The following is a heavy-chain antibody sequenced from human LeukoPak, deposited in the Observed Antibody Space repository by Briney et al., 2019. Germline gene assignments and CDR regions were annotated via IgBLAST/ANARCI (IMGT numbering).Heavy chain of an antibody. D-gene: IGHD3-3*01. CDR1: GYTFTSYA. CDR2: ISGSGGNT. J-gene: IGHJ4*02. Sequence: ASVKVSCKASGYTFTSYAMSWVRQAPGKGLEWVSVISGSGGNTYYADSVKGRFTISRDNAKNSLYLQMNSLRAEDTAVYYCARVLENYDFWSGSFDYWGQGTLVTVSS. CDR3: ARVLENYDFWSGSFDY. V-gene: IGHV3-23*01.